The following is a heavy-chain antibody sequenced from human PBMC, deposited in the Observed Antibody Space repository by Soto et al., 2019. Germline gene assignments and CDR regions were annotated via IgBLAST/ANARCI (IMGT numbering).Heavy chain of an antibody. V-gene: IGHV3-33*01. D-gene: IGHD2-2*01. CDR2: IWYDGSNK. J-gene: IGHJ5*02. CDR3: ARDIDQLLMSWLDP. Sequence: QVQLVESGGGVVQPGRSLRLSCAASGFTFSSYGMHWVRQAPGKGLEWVAVIWYDGSNKYYADSVKGRFTISRDNSKNTLYLQMNSLRAEDTAVYYCARDIDQLLMSWLDPWGQGTLVTVSS. CDR1: GFTFSSYG.